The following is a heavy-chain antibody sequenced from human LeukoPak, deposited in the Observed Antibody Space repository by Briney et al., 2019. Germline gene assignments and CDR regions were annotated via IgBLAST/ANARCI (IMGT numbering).Heavy chain of an antibody. V-gene: IGHV3-23*01. CDR2: ISASGGGT. CDR1: GFTFSTYP. Sequence: GGSLRLSCAASGFTFSTYPMSWVRQAPGKGLEWVSAISASGGGTYYADSVKGRFTISRDNAKNTLYLQMNSLRAEDTAVYYCARELPQTTVVTGGAFDIWGQGTMVTVSS. D-gene: IGHD4-23*01. CDR3: ARELPQTTVVTGGAFDI. J-gene: IGHJ3*02.